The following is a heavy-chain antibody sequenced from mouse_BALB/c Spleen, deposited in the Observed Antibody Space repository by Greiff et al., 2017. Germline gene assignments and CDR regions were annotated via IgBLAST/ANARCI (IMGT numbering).Heavy chain of an antibody. D-gene: IGHD1-1*01. J-gene: IGHJ4*01. CDR3: ARDPNYGSSYDYAMDY. V-gene: IGHV2-9*02. CDR1: GFSLTSYG. CDR2: IWAGGST. Sequence: VQRVESGPGLVAPSQSLSITCTVSGFSLTSYGVHWVRQPPGKGLEWLGVIWAGGSTNYNSALMSRLSISKDNSKSQVFLKMNSLQTDDTAMYYCARDPNYGSSYDYAMDYWGQGTSVTVSS.